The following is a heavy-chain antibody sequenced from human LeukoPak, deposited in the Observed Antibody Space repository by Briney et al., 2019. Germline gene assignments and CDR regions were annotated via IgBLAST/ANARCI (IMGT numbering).Heavy chain of an antibody. J-gene: IGHJ2*01. CDR2: IHYSGST. CDR1: GGSISTYY. Sequence: SETLSPTCTVSGGSISTYYWSWIRRPPGKGLEWIGYIHYSGSTNYNPSLKSRVAISVDTSKNQFSLKLSFVTAADTAVYYCARLIGGVGYFDLWGRGTLVTVSS. V-gene: IGHV4-59*08. CDR3: ARLIGGVGYFDL.